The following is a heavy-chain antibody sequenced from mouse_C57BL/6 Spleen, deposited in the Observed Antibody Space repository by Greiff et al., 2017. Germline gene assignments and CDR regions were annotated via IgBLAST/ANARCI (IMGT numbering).Heavy chain of an antibody. D-gene: IGHD4-1*01. CDR3: AREAVGRAMDY. V-gene: IGHV5-4*01. CDR1: GFTFSSYA. Sequence: EVHLVESGGGLVKPGGSLKLSCAASGFTFSSYAMSWVRQTPEKRLEWVATISDGGSYTYYPDNVKGRFTISRDNAKNNLYLQMSHLKSEDTAMYYCAREAVGRAMDYWGQGTSVTVSS. CDR2: ISDGGSYT. J-gene: IGHJ4*01.